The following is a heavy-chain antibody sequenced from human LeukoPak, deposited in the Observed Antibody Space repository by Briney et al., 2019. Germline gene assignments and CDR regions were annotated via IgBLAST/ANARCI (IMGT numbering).Heavy chain of an antibody. D-gene: IGHD3-22*01. V-gene: IGHV3-30*18. Sequence: GGSLRLSCAASGFTFSSFGIHWVRQSPGKGLEWVAVMSYDGGNEYYADSVKGRFTISRDNSKDTLYLQMNSLRAEDTAVYYCAKGLTYYYDSSGSQKGYWGQGTLVTVSS. J-gene: IGHJ4*02. CDR3: AKGLTYYYDSSGSQKGY. CDR2: MSYDGGNE. CDR1: GFTFSSFG.